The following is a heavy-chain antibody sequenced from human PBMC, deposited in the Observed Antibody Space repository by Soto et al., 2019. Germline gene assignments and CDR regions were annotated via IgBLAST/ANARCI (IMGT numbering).Heavy chain of an antibody. CDR3: ARDDGYCSGGSCPPWFDP. J-gene: IGHJ5*02. CDR1: GGTFSIYA. Sequence: SVKVSCKASGGTFSIYAISWVRQAPGQGLEWMGGIIPIFGTANYAQKFQGRVTITADESTSTAYMELSSLRSEDTAVYYCARDDGYCSGGSCPPWFDPWGQGTLVTVSS. D-gene: IGHD2-15*01. CDR2: IIPIFGTA. V-gene: IGHV1-69*13.